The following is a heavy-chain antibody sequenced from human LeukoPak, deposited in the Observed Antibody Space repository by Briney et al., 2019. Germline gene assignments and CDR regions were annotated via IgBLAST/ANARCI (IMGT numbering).Heavy chain of an antibody. D-gene: IGHD6-25*01. V-gene: IGHV1-2*02. J-gene: IGHJ4*02. CDR1: GYTFTGYY. CDR3: ARNPSSGWNIDY. CDR2: INPNSGGT. Sequence: GASVKVSFKASGYTFTGYYIHWVRQAPGQGLEWMGWINPNSGGTNYAQKFQGRVTMTRDTSISTAYMELSRLRSDDTAVYYCARNPSSGWNIDYWGQGTLVTVSS.